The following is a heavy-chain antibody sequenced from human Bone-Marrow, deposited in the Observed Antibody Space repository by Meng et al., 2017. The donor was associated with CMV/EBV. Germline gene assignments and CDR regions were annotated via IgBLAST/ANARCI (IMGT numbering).Heavy chain of an antibody. D-gene: IGHD4/OR15-4a*01. CDR1: GFTLTHYP. CDR2: INGGGGTT. Sequence: GGSLRLSCAASGFTLTHYPMSWVRQAPGKGLEWVAAINGGGGTTYYADSLKGRFTISRDNSNNTVYLQMNSLRAEDTAVYYCSSSGRGALYYFDHWGQGTLVTVSS. CDR3: SSSGRGALYYFDH. V-gene: IGHV3-23*01. J-gene: IGHJ4*02.